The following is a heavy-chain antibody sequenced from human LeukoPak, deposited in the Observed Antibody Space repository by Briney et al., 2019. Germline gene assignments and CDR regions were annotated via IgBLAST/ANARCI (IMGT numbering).Heavy chain of an antibody. D-gene: IGHD2-2*01. CDR2: ISSSSSYI. CDR1: GFTFSSYS. Sequence: KPGGSLRLSCAASGFTFSSYSMNWVRQAPGKGLEWVSSISSSSSYIYYADSVKGRFTISRDNAKNSLYLQMNSLRAKDTAVYYCASVGYCSSTSCKAGGYGMDVWGQGTTVTVSS. V-gene: IGHV3-21*01. CDR3: ASVGYCSSTSCKAGGYGMDV. J-gene: IGHJ6*02.